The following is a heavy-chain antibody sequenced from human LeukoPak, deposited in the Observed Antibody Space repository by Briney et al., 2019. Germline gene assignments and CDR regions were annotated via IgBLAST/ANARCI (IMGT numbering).Heavy chain of an antibody. CDR2: ISYSGIS. V-gene: IGHV4-39*02. D-gene: IGHD2-21*01. J-gene: IGHJ3*02. CDR1: GGSISSTSDY. CDR3: ARRRLGHSFDI. Sequence: SETLSLTCTVSGGSISSTSDYWGCIRQPQGKGLEWIGTISYSGISYYNPSLESRVTISVDTSKNHFSLRVSPVTAADTAVYYCARRRLGHSFDIWGQGTMVTVSS.